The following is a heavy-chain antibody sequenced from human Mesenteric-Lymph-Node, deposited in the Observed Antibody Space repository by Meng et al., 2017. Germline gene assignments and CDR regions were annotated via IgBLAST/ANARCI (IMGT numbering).Heavy chain of an antibody. Sequence: LKLQERGPGLVKPSETLSLTCTVSGGSISISSYYWGWIRQPPGKGLEWIGSIYYNGSTYYNPSLKSRVTISVDTSKNQFSLKLNSVTAADTAVYYCARRRYYYGSGSYHSYYFDYWGQGALVTVSS. CDR1: GGSISISSYY. CDR2: IYYNGST. D-gene: IGHD3-10*01. V-gene: IGHV4-39*01. J-gene: IGHJ4*02. CDR3: ARRRYYYGSGSYHSYYFDY.